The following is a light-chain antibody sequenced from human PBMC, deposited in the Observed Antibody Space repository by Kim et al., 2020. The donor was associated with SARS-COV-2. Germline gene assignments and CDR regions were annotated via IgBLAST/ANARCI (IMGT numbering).Light chain of an antibody. Sequence: YPGERATLSCRASQSVRSSFLDWYQQKPGQAPRLLIYDASSRASGIADRFSGRGSGTDFTLTISRLQPEDSAVYYCQQYGDLPLTFGGGTKVDIK. CDR3: QQYGDLPLT. J-gene: IGKJ4*01. CDR2: DAS. CDR1: QSVRSSF. V-gene: IGKV3-20*01.